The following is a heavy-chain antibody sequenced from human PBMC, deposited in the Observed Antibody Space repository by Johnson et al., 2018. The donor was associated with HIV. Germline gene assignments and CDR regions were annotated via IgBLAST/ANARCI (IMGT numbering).Heavy chain of an antibody. Sequence: LVESGGGVVQPGRSLRLSCAASGFTFSSYSVHWVRQAPGKGLEWVAVISFDGYNKYYANSVKGRFTISRDNSKNTLYLQMNSLRAEDTAVYYCASDWGSRHAFDIWGQGTMVTVSS. CDR1: GFTFSSYS. CDR2: ISFDGYNK. V-gene: IGHV3-30-3*01. J-gene: IGHJ3*02. CDR3: ASDWGSRHAFDI. D-gene: IGHD7-27*01.